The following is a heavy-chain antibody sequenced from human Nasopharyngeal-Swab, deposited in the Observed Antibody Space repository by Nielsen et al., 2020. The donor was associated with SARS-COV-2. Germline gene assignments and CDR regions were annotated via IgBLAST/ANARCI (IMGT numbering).Heavy chain of an antibody. J-gene: IGHJ5*02. V-gene: IGHV1-69*01. Sequence: WVRQAPGQGLEWMGGIIPIFGTANCAQKFQGRVTITADESTSTAYMELSSLRSEDTAVYYCARDLGCSSTSCYEGNWFDPWGQGTLVTVSS. CDR2: IIPIFGTA. CDR3: ARDLGCSSTSCYEGNWFDP. D-gene: IGHD2-2*01.